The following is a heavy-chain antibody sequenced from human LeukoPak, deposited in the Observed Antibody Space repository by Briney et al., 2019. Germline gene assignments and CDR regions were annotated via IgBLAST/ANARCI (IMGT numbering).Heavy chain of an antibody. D-gene: IGHD3-3*01. V-gene: IGHV1-46*01. Sequence: ASVKVSCKASGYTFTSYYMHWVRQAPGQGLEWMGIINPSGGSTSYAQKFQGRVTMTRDMSTSTVYMELSSLRSEDTAVYYCAREAGITIFGVARRKRYFDLWGRGTLVTVSS. CDR1: GYTFTSYY. J-gene: IGHJ2*01. CDR3: AREAGITIFGVARRKRYFDL. CDR2: INPSGGST.